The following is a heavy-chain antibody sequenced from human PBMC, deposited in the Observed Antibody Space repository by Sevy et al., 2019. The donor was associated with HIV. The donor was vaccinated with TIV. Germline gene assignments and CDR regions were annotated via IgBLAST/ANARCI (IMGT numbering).Heavy chain of an antibody. Sequence: GESLKISCKGSGYSFTSYWIGWVRQMPGKGLEWMGIIYPGDSDTRYSPSFQGQVTISADKSISTAYLRLSSLKASDTAIYYCAIHRTGIAVGYFDYWGQGTLVTVSS. CDR2: IYPGDSDT. CDR1: GYSFTSYW. J-gene: IGHJ4*02. V-gene: IGHV5-51*01. CDR3: AIHRTGIAVGYFDY. D-gene: IGHD6-19*01.